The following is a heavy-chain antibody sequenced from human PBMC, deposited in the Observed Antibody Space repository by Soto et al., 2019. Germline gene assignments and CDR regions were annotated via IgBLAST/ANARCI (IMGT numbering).Heavy chain of an antibody. CDR2: IIPIFGTA. Sequence: QVQLVQSGAEVKKPGSSVKVSCKASGGTFSSYAISWVRQAPGQGLERMGGIIPIFGTANYAQKFQGRVTITADESTSTAYMELXXXRXXXXXXXXXXXXXXXXXXXXXXXXXXXYYGMDVWGQGTTVTVSS. J-gene: IGHJ6*02. CDR3: XXXXXXXXXXXXXXXXXXYYGMDV. V-gene: IGHV1-69*01. CDR1: GGTFSSYA.